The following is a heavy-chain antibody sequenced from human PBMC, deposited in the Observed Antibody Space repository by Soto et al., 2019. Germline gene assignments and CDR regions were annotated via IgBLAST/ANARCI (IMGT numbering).Heavy chain of an antibody. J-gene: IGHJ4*02. D-gene: IGHD3-16*02. V-gene: IGHV3-23*01. CDR3: AKSKTFGGVIARYYFDY. CDR2: ISGSGGST. CDR1: GFTFSSYA. Sequence: PGGSLRLSCAASGFTFSSYAMSGVRQAPGKGLEWVSAISGSGGSTYYADSVKGRFTISRDNSKNTLYLQMNSLRAEDTAVYYCAKSKTFGGVIARYYFDYWGQGTLVTVSS.